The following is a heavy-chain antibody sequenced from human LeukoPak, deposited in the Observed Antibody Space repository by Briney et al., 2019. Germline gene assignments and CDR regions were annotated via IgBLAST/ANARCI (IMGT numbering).Heavy chain of an antibody. CDR1: GFTFSSYG. CDR2: ISYDGSNK. D-gene: IGHD3-22*01. CDR3: AKELGYYYDTKPPRAFDI. V-gene: IGHV3-30*18. J-gene: IGHJ3*02. Sequence: PGGSLRLSCAASGFTFSSYGMHWVRQAPGKGLEWVAVISYDGSNKYYADSVKGRFTISRDNSKNTLYLQMNSLRAEDTAVYYCAKELGYYYDTKPPRAFDIWGQGTMVTVSS.